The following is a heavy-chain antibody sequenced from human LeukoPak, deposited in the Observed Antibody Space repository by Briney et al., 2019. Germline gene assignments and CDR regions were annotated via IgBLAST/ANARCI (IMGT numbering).Heavy chain of an antibody. V-gene: IGHV4-34*01. CDR3: AKGNVGHYHSVADDYYYYMDV. CDR1: GGYFSGFY. D-gene: IGHD2-21*01. CDR2: ISYSGTT. Sequence: SETLSLTCAVYGGYFSGFYWTWVRQAPGKGLEWIGEISYSGTTRYSPSLKSRVTIAVDTSKKEISLNLSTVTAADTAVYYCAKGNVGHYHSVADDYYYYMDVWGKGTTVIVPS. J-gene: IGHJ6*03.